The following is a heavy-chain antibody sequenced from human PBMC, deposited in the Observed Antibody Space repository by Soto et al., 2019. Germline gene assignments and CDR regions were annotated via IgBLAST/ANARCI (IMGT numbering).Heavy chain of an antibody. J-gene: IGHJ4*02. CDR3: ARDFRHSSGGTWDY. V-gene: IGHV1-18*01. Sequence: VASVKVSCKASGYTFTSYGISWVRQAPGQGLEWMGWISAYNGNTNYAQKLQGRVTMTTDTSTSTAYMELRSLRSDDTAVYYCARDFRHSSGGTWDYWGQGTLVTVSS. CDR2: ISAYNGNT. D-gene: IGHD1-7*01. CDR1: GYTFTSYG.